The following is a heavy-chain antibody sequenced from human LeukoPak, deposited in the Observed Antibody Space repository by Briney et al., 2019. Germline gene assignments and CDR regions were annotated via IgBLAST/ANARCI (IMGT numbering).Heavy chain of an antibody. J-gene: IGHJ6*02. CDR3: ARDPGRQYSSIADV. Sequence: GGSLRLSCEASGFTFSSYWMNWVRRAPGKGLEWLANIKEDGSKTYYLDSVKGRFTISRDNAKNSLYLQMDGLRVEDTAVYYCARDPGRQYSSIADVWGQGTTVTVSS. CDR2: IKEDGSKT. CDR1: GFTFSSYW. V-gene: IGHV3-7*03. D-gene: IGHD6-19*01.